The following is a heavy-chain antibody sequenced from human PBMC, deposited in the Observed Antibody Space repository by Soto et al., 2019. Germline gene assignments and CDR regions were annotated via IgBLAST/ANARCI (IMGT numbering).Heavy chain of an antibody. V-gene: IGHV4-30-4*01. D-gene: IGHD2-15*01. J-gene: IGHJ4*02. CDR1: GGSISSGDYY. Sequence: QALLQESGPGLVKPSQTLSLTCTVSGGSISSGDYYWSWIRQPPGKGLEWIGYIYYSGSTYYNPSLKRRVTISVDPSKNQFSLKLSSVTAADTAVYYCARVVESTRFDFWGQGTLVTVSS. CDR2: IYYSGST. CDR3: ARVVESTRFDF.